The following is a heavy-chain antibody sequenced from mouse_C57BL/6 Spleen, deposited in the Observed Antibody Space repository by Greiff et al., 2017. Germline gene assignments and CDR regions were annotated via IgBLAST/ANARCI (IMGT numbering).Heavy chain of an antibody. V-gene: IGHV1-55*01. D-gene: IGHD1-1*01. CDR3: AREEDYYGDFDV. CDR1: GYTFTSYW. J-gene: IGHJ1*03. CDR2: IYPGSGST. Sequence: QVQLQQPGAELVKPGASVKMSCKASGYTFTSYWITWVKQRPGQGLEWIGDIYPGSGSTNYNEKFKSKATLTVDTSSSTAYMQLSSLTSEDSAVYYCAREEDYYGDFDVWGTGTTVTVSS.